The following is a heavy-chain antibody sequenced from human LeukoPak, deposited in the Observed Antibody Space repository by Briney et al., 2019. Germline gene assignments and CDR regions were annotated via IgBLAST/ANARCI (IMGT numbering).Heavy chain of an antibody. CDR1: GGSISSGDYY. CDR3: ARVASGYYYLRQY. CDR2: IYYSGST. Sequence: SETLSLTCTVSGGSISSGDYYWSRIRQPPGKGLEWIGYIYYSGSTYYNPSLKSRVTISVDTSENQFSLRLSSVTAADTAVYYCARVASGYYYLRQYWGQGTLVTVSS. V-gene: IGHV4-30-4*01. J-gene: IGHJ1*01. D-gene: IGHD3-22*01.